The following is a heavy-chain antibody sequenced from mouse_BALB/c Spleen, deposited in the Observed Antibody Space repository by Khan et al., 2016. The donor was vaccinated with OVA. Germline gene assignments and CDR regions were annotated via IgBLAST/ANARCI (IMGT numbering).Heavy chain of an antibody. D-gene: IGHD3-3*01. Sequence: EVELVESGPELVKPGASVKISCKTSGYTFPEYTVHWVKQRLGKSIDWIGVINPKNGGPAYNQKFKGKATLTVDKSSSTAYMEFRILTSEDSTVYYCARDAGRYWGQGTSVTVAS. CDR2: INPKNGGP. CDR3: ARDAGRY. CDR1: GYTFPEYT. V-gene: IGHV1-18*01. J-gene: IGHJ4*01.